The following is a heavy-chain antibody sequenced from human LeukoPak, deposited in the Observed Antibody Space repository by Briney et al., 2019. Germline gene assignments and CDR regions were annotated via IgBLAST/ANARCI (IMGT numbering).Heavy chain of an antibody. D-gene: IGHD6-19*01. J-gene: IGHJ6*03. CDR3: ARSSGWLDSMDV. CDR2: ISSSGSTI. Sequence: SGGSLRLSCAASGSTFSDYYMSWIRQAPGKGLEWVSYISSSGSTIYYADSVKGRFTISRDNAKNSLYLQMNSLRAEDTAVYYCARSSGWLDSMDVWGKGTTVTISS. CDR1: GSTFSDYY. V-gene: IGHV3-11*04.